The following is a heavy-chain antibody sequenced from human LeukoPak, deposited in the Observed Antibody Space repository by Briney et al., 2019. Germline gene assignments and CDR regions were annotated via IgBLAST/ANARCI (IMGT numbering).Heavy chain of an antibody. CDR3: AREGMVVTAIFDY. CDR1: GYTFTNFY. V-gene: IGHV1-46*01. Sequence: GASVKVSCKASGYTFTNFYIHWVRQAPGQGLEWMAKLIPSRGSPSYAQNFQGRVIVTSDTSTCTVHMELSSLRSDDSAVYYCAREGMVVTAIFDYWGQGTLVTVSS. CDR2: LIPSRGSP. J-gene: IGHJ4*02. D-gene: IGHD2-21*02.